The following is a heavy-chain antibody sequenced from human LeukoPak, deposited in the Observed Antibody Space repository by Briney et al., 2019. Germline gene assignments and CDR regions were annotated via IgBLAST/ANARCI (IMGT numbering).Heavy chain of an antibody. CDR3: ARFVAAAGTFDY. CDR2: IYYSGST. Sequence: SETLSLTCTVSGGSISSYYWSWIRQPPGKGLEWIGYIYYSGSTNYNPSLKSRVTISVDTSKNQFSLKLSSVTAADTAVYYCARFVAAAGTFDYWGQGTLVTVSS. J-gene: IGHJ4*02. D-gene: IGHD6-13*01. V-gene: IGHV4-59*01. CDR1: GGSISSYY.